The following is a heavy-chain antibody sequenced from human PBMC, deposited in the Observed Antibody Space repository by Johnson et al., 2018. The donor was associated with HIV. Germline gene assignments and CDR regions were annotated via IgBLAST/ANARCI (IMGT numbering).Heavy chain of an antibody. Sequence: HVQLVESGGRLVKPGGSLRLSCVASGFTFSDYYMSWIRQAPGKGLEWVSYISVSGDPIYSADSVQGRFTTSTDNAKNSLYLQMDSLRAEDTAVYYCARSKDCSVGTCPDGFDIWGQGTMVIVSS. J-gene: IGHJ3*02. V-gene: IGHV3-11*04. CDR3: ARSKDCSVGTCPDGFDI. CDR1: GFTFSDYY. CDR2: ISVSGDPI. D-gene: IGHD2-15*01.